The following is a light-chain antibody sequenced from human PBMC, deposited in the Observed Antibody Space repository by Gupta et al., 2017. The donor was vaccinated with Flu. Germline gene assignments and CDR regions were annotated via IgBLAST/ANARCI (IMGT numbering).Light chain of an antibody. CDR1: QNINNL. V-gene: IGKV1-12*01. CDR3: QQSYSYPFT. Sequence: LQITQSPSSVSASVGDRVTITCRASQNINNLLAWYQQKPGKAPELLVYDAFSLQRGVPSSFSGSGSGTDFTLTISRLQPEDFAVYFCQQSYSYPFTFGHGTKVD. J-gene: IGKJ3*01. CDR2: DAF.